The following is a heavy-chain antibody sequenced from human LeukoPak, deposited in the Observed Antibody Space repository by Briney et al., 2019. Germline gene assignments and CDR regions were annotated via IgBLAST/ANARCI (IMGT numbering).Heavy chain of an antibody. CDR2: INPNTGHT. J-gene: IGHJ6*03. D-gene: IGHD1-7*01. CDR3: ARGGITGTDAEYYYYYMDV. CDR1: GYTFTGYF. Sequence: ASVKVSCKASGYTFTGYFMHWVRQAPGQGFEWMGWINPNTGHTAYAPKFQGRVTFTRNTSVSTAYMELDILISEDTAVYFCARGGITGTDAEYYYYYMDVWGKGTTVTVSS. V-gene: IGHV1-8*03.